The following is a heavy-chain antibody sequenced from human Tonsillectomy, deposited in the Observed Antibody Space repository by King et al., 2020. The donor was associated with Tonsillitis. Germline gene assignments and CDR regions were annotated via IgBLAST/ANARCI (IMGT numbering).Heavy chain of an antibody. CDR2: IYNSGST. V-gene: IGHV4-59*01. CDR3: ARTNPYCGGACYDFDY. Sequence: MQLQESGPGLVKPSETLSLTCTVSGGSISSYYWSWIRQPPGKGLEWIGYIYNSGSTNYNPSLKSRVTISVDTSKYQFSLRLSSVTAADTAVYYCARTNPYCGGACYDFDYGGQGPLVTVSS. J-gene: IGHJ4*02. D-gene: IGHD2-21*02. CDR1: GGSISSYY.